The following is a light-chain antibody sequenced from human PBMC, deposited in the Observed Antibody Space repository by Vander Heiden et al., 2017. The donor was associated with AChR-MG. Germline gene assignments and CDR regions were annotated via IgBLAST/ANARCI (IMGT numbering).Light chain of an antibody. J-gene: IGKJ1*01. CDR3: QQDKNWPRT. V-gene: IGKV3-15*01. Sequence: ETVMTQSPATLSVSPGERATLSCRASQSVSSNLAWYQQIPGQAPRLLIYGASTRATGIPARFSGSGSGTEFTLTISSLQSEDFAVYYCQQDKNWPRTFGQGTKVEIK. CDR2: GAS. CDR1: QSVSSN.